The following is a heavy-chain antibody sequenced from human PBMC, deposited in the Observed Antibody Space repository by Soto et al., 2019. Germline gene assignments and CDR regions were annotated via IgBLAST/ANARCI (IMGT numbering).Heavy chain of an antibody. CDR3: TRPPYAFGFDI. CDR1: GGSFKGYS. J-gene: IGHJ3*02. V-gene: IGHV4-34*01. D-gene: IGHD3-16*01. Sequence: QVQLQQWGAGLLKPSETLSLTCAVYGGSFKGYSWTWIRQPPGKGLEWIGEINHSGSTKYNPSLNRRVTESVDTSRNPFSLKLSSVTAADTAVYFCTRPPYAFGFDIWGQGTVVTVSS. CDR2: INHSGST.